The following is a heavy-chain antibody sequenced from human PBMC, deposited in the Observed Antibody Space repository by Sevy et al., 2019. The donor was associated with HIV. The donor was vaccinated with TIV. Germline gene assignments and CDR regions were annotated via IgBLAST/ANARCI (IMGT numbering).Heavy chain of an antibody. V-gene: IGHV3-48*02. CDR3: ARDSSTQYSSGWSFPDY. CDR1: GFTFSSYS. D-gene: IGHD6-19*01. Sequence: GGSLRLSCAASGFTFSSYSMNWVRQAPGKGLEWVSYISSSSSTIYYADSVKGRFTISRDNAKNSLYLQMNSLRDEDTAVYYCARDSSTQYSSGWSFPDYWGQGTLVTVSS. CDR2: ISSSSSTI. J-gene: IGHJ4*02.